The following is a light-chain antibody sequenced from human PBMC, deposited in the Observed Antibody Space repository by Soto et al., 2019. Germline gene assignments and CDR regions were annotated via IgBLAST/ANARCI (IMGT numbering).Light chain of an antibody. J-gene: IGKJ1*01. Sequence: EIVMTQSPATLSVSPGERATLSCRASQSVSSNLAWYQQKPGQAPRLLIYGASTRATGIPARFSGSGSGTEFTLTISSLQSVDFAVYYCQQYNNVPVTFCQGTKVDIK. CDR2: GAS. CDR1: QSVSSN. CDR3: QQYNNVPVT. V-gene: IGKV3-15*01.